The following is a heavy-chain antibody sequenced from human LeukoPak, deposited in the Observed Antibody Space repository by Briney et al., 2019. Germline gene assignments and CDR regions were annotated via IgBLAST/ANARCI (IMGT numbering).Heavy chain of an antibody. Sequence: PGGSLRLSCAASGFTVSSNYMSWVRQAPGKGLEWVSYISSLSGTINYADSVKGRFIISRDNAKNSMFLQMNSLRAEDTAVYYCASIYGDPDYWGQGTLVTVSS. J-gene: IGHJ4*02. D-gene: IGHD4-17*01. CDR2: ISSLSGTI. CDR3: ASIYGDPDY. V-gene: IGHV3-48*01. CDR1: GFTVSSNY.